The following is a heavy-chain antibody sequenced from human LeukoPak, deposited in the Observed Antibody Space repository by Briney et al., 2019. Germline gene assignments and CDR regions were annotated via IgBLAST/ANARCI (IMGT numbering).Heavy chain of an antibody. CDR1: GFTFSSYS. Sequence: GGSLRLSCAASGFTFSSYSMNWVRQAPGKGLEWVSSISSSSSYIYYADSVKGRFTISRDNAKNSLYLQMNSLRAEDTAVYYCASYYDSSGYWDYYYGMDVWGQGTTVTVSS. V-gene: IGHV3-21*01. J-gene: IGHJ6*02. CDR2: ISSSSSYI. CDR3: ASYYDSSGYWDYYYGMDV. D-gene: IGHD3-22*01.